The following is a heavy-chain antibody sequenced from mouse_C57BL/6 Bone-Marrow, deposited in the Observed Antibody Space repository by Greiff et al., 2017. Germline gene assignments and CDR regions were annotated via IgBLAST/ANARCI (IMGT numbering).Heavy chain of an antibody. CDR1: GYTFTSYG. Sequence: QVQLKESGAELARPGASVKLSCKASGYTFTSYGISWVKQRTGQGLEWIGEIYPRSGNTYYNEKFKGKATLTADKSSSTAYMELRSLTSEDSAVYFCATIPPCSYFDYWGQGTTLTVSS. J-gene: IGHJ2*01. CDR3: ATIPPCSYFDY. CDR2: IYPRSGNT. V-gene: IGHV1-81*01.